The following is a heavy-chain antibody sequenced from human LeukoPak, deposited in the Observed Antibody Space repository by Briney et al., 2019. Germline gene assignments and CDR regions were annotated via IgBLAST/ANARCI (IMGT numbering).Heavy chain of an antibody. Sequence: PSETLSLTCAVYGGSFSDYYWSWLRQPAGKGLEWIGEINHSGSTNYNPSLKSRVTMSVDTSKHQISLNLNSVTAADTAVYYCATPLGDCSGGSCWSAFDIWGQGTMVTVSS. CDR2: INHSGST. D-gene: IGHD2-15*01. CDR3: ATPLGDCSGGSCWSAFDI. J-gene: IGHJ3*02. CDR1: GGSFSDYY. V-gene: IGHV4-34*01.